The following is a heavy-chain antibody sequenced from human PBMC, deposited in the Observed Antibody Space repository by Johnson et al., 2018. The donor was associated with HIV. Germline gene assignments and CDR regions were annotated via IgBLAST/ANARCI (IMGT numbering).Heavy chain of an antibody. CDR2: ILYDGDNK. D-gene: IGHD2-21*02. V-gene: IGHV3-30*03. Sequence: VQLVESGGGLVQPGRSLRLSCAASGFTFNRYGMYWVRQAPGKGLEWVAFILYDGDNKYYADFVKGRFTISRDNSKNTLYLQMNSLRVEDTAVYYGAREHFWCGDCYWDACDSWGQGTMVTVSS. CDR1: GFTFNRYG. CDR3: AREHFWCGDCYWDACDS. J-gene: IGHJ3*02.